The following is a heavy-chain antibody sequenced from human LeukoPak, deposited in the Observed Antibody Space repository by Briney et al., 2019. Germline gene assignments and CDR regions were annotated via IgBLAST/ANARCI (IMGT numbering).Heavy chain of an antibody. CDR1: GYSFTSYW. V-gene: IGHV5-51*01. CDR3: ARLMRYCSSTSCYGRALFQH. CDR2: LYPGESDT. Sequence: GESLKLSCKGTGYSFTSYWIGGVRQMPGKGLEWKRILYPGESDTRYSPSFQGQVTISAEKSISTAYLQWSSLKASDTAMYYCARLMRYCSSTSCYGRALFQHWGQGTLVTVSS. D-gene: IGHD2-2*01. J-gene: IGHJ1*01.